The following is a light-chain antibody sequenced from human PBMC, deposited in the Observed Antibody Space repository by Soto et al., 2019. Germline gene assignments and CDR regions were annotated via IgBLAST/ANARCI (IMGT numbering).Light chain of an antibody. V-gene: IGLV6-57*01. CDR3: QSYDTSNPLV. Sequence: NFMLTQPHSVSESPGKTVTISCTRSSGSIGSSYVQWYQQRPGSSPTTVIFEDNQRPTVVPVRFSGSIDRSSNSASLVISGLRTEDEADYYCQSYDTSNPLVFGGGTKLTVL. CDR2: EDN. CDR1: SGSIGSSY. J-gene: IGLJ3*02.